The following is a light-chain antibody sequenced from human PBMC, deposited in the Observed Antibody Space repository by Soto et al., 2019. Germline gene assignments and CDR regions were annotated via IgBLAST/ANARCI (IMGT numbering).Light chain of an antibody. V-gene: IGKV3-15*01. J-gene: IGKJ1*01. CDR3: QQYDNWPWT. CDR1: QSVSSD. Sequence: EIVMTQSPATLSVSPVERATLSCRASQSVSSDLALYHQKPGQAPRLLIYGASTRAPGFPARFSGSGSGTDFTLTISSLQSEDFAVYYCQQYDNWPWTFGQGTKVDI. CDR2: GAS.